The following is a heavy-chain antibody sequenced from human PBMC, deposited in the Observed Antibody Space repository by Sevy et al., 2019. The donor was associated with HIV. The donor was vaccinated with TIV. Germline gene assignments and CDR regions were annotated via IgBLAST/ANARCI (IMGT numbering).Heavy chain of an antibody. Sequence: GSLRLSCAASGFTFSRYWMSWVRQAPGKGLEWVANIKVDESEKYYVDSVKGRFTISRDNAKNSLYLQMNSLRAEDTAVYYCARDCNSNTCLWGLDVWGQGTTVTVSS. V-gene: IGHV3-7*03. D-gene: IGHD2-2*01. CDR2: IKVDESEK. CDR1: GFTFSRYW. CDR3: ARDCNSNTCLWGLDV. J-gene: IGHJ6*02.